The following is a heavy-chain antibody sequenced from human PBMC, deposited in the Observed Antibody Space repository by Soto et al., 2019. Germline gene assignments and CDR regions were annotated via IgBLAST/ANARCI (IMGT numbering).Heavy chain of an antibody. CDR2: ISGSGGST. CDR1: GFTFSSYA. V-gene: IGHV3-23*01. Sequence: GGSLRLSCAASGFTFSSYAMSWVRQAPGKGLEWVAAISGSGGSTYYADSVKGRFTISRDNSKSTLYLQMNSLRAEDTAVYYCAKENGYSSSWFEFDYWGQGTLVTVSS. CDR3: AKENGYSSSWFEFDY. D-gene: IGHD6-13*01. J-gene: IGHJ4*02.